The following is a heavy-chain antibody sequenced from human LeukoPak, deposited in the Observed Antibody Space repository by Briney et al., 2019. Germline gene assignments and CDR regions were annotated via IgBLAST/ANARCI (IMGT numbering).Heavy chain of an antibody. Sequence: GGSLRLSCAASGFTFSSYEMNWVRQAPGKGLEWVSYISSSGSTIYYADSVKGRFTISRDNAKNSLYLQMNSLRAEDTAVYYCAREGDVTMLRDQYYYYYYMDVWGKGTTVTVSS. V-gene: IGHV3-48*03. J-gene: IGHJ6*03. D-gene: IGHD3-3*01. CDR1: GFTFSSYE. CDR2: ISSSGSTI. CDR3: AREGDVTMLRDQYYYYYYMDV.